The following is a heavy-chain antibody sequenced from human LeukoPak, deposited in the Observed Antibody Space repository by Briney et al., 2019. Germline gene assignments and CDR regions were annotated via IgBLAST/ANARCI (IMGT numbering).Heavy chain of an antibody. D-gene: IGHD6-13*01. CDR3: AKLSSSWYYFWDY. J-gene: IGHJ4*02. CDR2: ISGSGGST. V-gene: IGHV3-23*01. CDR1: GFTFSSYA. Sequence: PGGSLRLSCAASGFTFSSYAMSWVRPAPGKGLEWVSAISGSGGSTYYADSVKGRFTISRDNSKNTLYLQMNSLRAEDTAVYYCAKLSSSWYYFWDYWGQGTLVTVSS.